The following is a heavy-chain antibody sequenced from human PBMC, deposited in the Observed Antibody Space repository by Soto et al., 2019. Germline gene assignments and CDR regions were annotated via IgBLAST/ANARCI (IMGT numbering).Heavy chain of an antibody. Sequence: EVQLLESAGRLIQPGGSLRLSCAASGFNFSSYAMSWIRQAPGKGPEWVAGITTSGDRSGYADSVKGWFTVSRDNSQNTMYLKLNSLRGDDTAIYYCSRGLEAGYYFAYWGQGTLFTVAS. D-gene: IGHD3-22*01. V-gene: IGHV3-23*01. CDR2: ITTSGDRS. CDR1: GFNFSSYA. CDR3: SRGLEAGYYFAY. J-gene: IGHJ4*02.